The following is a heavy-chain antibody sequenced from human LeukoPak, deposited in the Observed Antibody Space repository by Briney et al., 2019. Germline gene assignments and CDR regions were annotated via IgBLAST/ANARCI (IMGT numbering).Heavy chain of an antibody. J-gene: IGHJ4*02. D-gene: IGHD3-9*01. V-gene: IGHV3-9*01. Sequence: GGSLRLSCAASGFTFDDYAMHWVRQAPGKGLEWVSGISWNSGSIGYADSVKGRFTISRDNAKNSLYLQMNSLRAKDTALYYCAKDISYDILTGYPDYWGQGTLVTVSS. CDR2: ISWNSGSI. CDR1: GFTFDDYA. CDR3: AKDISYDILTGYPDY.